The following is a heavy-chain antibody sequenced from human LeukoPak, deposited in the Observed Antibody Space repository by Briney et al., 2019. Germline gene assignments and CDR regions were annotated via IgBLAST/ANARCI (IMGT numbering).Heavy chain of an antibody. V-gene: IGHV3-7*05. CDR1: GFTFSDYW. J-gene: IGHJ4*02. Sequence: GGSLRLSCAASGFTFSDYWMDWVRQAPGKGLEWVANIKPDGSEIYYVDAVKGRFTISRDNAKNSLYLQMNSLRAEDTAVYYCARVSSGRADYWGQGTLVTVSS. CDR3: ARVSSGRADY. D-gene: IGHD1-26*01. CDR2: IKPDGSEI.